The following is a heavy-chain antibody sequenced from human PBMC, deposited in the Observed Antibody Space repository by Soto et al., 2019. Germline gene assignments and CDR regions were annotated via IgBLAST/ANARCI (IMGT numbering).Heavy chain of an antibody. J-gene: IGHJ4*02. Sequence: GGSLRLSCGASGFTFSSYEMNWVRQAPGKGLEWVSHISDSGNTIRYADSVQGRFTISRDNAKNSLYLQLNSLRADDTAIYYCAGGLMYSGRPKDWGQGALVTVYS. V-gene: IGHV3-48*03. D-gene: IGHD1-26*01. CDR1: GFTFSSYE. CDR3: AGGLMYSGRPKD. CDR2: ISDSGNTI.